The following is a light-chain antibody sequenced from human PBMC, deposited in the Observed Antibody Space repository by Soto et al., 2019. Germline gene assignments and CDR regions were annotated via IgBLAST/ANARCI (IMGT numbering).Light chain of an antibody. Sequence: EIVLTQSPGTLSLSQGEIATLACRASQSVSSSSLAWYQPRPGQAPMLLIYGASIRATDIPDRFSGSGSVTDFTLTISRLETEDLALYYGQPYGYSPLNFRGGTQVEI. CDR1: QSVSSSS. CDR2: GAS. CDR3: QPYGYSPLN. V-gene: IGKV3-20*01. J-gene: IGKJ4*01.